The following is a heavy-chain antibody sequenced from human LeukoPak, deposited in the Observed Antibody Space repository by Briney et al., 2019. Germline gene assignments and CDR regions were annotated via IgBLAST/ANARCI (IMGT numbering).Heavy chain of an antibody. CDR1: GGTFSSYA. D-gene: IGHD3-16*02. V-gene: IGHV1-69*13. Sequence: ASVKVSCKAYGGTFSSYASSWVRQAPGQGLEWMGGIIPIFGTANYAQKFQGRDTITADESTSTGYMELSSLRSEDTAVYYCAHQRVGLRLGELSSKNWFDPWGQGTLVTVSS. CDR2: IIPIFGTA. CDR3: AHQRVGLRLGELSSKNWFDP. J-gene: IGHJ5*02.